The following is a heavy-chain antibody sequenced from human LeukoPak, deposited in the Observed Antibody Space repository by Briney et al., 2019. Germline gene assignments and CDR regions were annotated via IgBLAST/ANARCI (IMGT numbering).Heavy chain of an antibody. D-gene: IGHD3-16*01. CDR2: IWFDGSNK. J-gene: IGHJ3*02. CDR1: GFIFSSYG. CDR3: ARGGEFEAFDI. Sequence: GGSLRLSCAASGFIFSSYGMNWVRQAPGKGLEWVAIIWFDGSNKYYADSVKGRFTISRDNSKNTLYLQMNSLRAEVTAVYYCARGGEFEAFDIWGQGTMVTVSS. V-gene: IGHV3-33*01.